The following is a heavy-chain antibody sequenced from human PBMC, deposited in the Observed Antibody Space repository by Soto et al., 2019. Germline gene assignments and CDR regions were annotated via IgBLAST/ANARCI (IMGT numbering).Heavy chain of an antibody. V-gene: IGHV1-8*01. CDR2: MNPNSANT. Sequence: QVQLVQSGAEVRKPGASVKVSCKASGYTFSKYDIAWVRQATGQVLEWMGWMNPNSANTGYAQKFQGRVTMTGDTSITTAYMELNSLTSEDTAVYYCARAIRDQLLSDYWGQGTLVTVSS. J-gene: IGHJ4*02. CDR3: ARAIRDQLLSDY. CDR1: GYTFSKYD. D-gene: IGHD1-26*01.